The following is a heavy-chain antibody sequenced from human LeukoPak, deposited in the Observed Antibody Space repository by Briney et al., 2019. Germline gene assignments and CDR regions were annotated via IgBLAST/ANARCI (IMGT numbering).Heavy chain of an antibody. D-gene: IGHD2/OR15-2a*01. J-gene: IGHJ3*02. V-gene: IGHV1-2*02. CDR2: INPNSGGT. CDR1: GYTFTGYY. Sequence: ASVKVSCKASGYTFTGYYMHWVRQAPGQGLERMGWINPNSGGTNYAQKFQGRVTMTRDTSISTAYMELSGLRSDDTAVYYCARSNDYYLLTWAFDIWGQGTMVTVSS. CDR3: ARSNDYYLLTWAFDI.